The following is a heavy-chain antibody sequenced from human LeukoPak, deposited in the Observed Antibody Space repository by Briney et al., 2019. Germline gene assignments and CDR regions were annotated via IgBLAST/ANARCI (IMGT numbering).Heavy chain of an antibody. J-gene: IGHJ3*02. V-gene: IGHV3-21*01. CDR2: ISGSSSYI. CDR1: GFTFSSYS. CDR3: ARDPYSSGWYKDAFDI. D-gene: IGHD6-19*01. Sequence: GEFLRLSCAASGFTFSSYSMNWVRQAPGKGLGWVSSISGSSSYINYADSVKGRFTISRDNAQNSLFLQLNSLRAEDTAVYYCARDPYSSGWYKDAFDIWGLGTMVTVSS.